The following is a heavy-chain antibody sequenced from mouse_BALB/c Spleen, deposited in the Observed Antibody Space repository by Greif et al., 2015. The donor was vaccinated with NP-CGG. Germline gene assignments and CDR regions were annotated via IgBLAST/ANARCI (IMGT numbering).Heavy chain of an antibody. D-gene: IGHD1-1*01. CDR1: GFTFTDYY. J-gene: IGHJ1*01. V-gene: IGHV7-3*02. Sequence: EVKLVESGGGLVQPGGSLRLSCATSGFTFTDYYMSWVRQPPGKALEWLGFIRNEANGYTTEYSASVKGRFTISRDNSQSILYLQMNTLRAEDSATYYCARDYYGSSYWYFDVWGAGTTVTVSS. CDR2: IRNEANGYTT. CDR3: ARDYYGSSYWYFDV.